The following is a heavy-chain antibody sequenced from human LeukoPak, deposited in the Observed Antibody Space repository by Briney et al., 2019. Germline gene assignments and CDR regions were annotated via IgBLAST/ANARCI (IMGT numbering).Heavy chain of an antibody. CDR3: ARGGPYCSGGGCYSRTSNWFDP. V-gene: IGHV4-38-2*02. CDR1: GYSISSGYY. CDR2: IYTSGST. Sequence: PSETLSLTCTVSGYSISSGYYWGWIRQPPGKGLEWIGHIYTSGSTNYNPSLKSRVTISVDTSKNQFSLKLSSVTATDTAVYYCARGGPYCSGGGCYSRTSNWFDPWGQGTLVTVSS. J-gene: IGHJ5*02. D-gene: IGHD2-15*01.